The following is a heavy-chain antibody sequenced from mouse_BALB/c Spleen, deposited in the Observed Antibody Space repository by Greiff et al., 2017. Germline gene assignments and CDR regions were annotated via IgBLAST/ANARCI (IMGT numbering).Heavy chain of an antibody. Sequence: EVQGVESGGGLVKPGGSLKLSCAASGFTFSSFAMSWVRQTPEKRLEWVASISSGGSTYYPASVKGRFTISRDNARNILYLQMSSLRSEDTAMYYCARENGNPAWFAYWGQGTLVTVSA. CDR2: ISSGGST. CDR1: GFTFSSFA. V-gene: IGHV5-6-5*01. D-gene: IGHD2-1*01. CDR3: ARENGNPAWFAY. J-gene: IGHJ3*01.